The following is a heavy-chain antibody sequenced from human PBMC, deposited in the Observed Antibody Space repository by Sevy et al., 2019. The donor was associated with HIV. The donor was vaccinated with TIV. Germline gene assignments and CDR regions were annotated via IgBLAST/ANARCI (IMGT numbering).Heavy chain of an antibody. CDR2: INQGGSQE. CDR1: GLTFSSYW. J-gene: IGHJ1*01. Sequence: GGSLRLSCAASGLTFSSYWMTWVRQAPGKGLEWVANINQGGSQEYYVDSVKGRFTISRDNAKNSLYLQINSLRAEDTAVYYCATILPAGVPAEYFQHWARAPWSPSPQ. CDR3: ATILPAGVPAEYFQH. D-gene: IGHD2-2*01. V-gene: IGHV3-7*01.